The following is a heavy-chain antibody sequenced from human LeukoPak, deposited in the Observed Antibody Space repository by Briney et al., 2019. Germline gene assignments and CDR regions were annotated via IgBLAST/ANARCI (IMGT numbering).Heavy chain of an antibody. CDR3: AREKASTTGTTDYDY. CDR2: ISTSSSYI. CDR1: GFTFSSYS. V-gene: IGHV3-21*01. D-gene: IGHD1-1*01. Sequence: GGSLRLSCAASGFTFSSYSMNWVRQAPGKGLEWVSSISTSSSYIYYADSVKGRFTISRDNAKSSLFLQMNSLRAGDTAVYYCAREKASTTGTTDYDYWGQGTLVTVSS. J-gene: IGHJ4*02.